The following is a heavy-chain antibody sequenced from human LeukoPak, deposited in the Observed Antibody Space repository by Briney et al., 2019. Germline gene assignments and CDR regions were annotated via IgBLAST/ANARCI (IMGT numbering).Heavy chain of an antibody. D-gene: IGHD6-13*01. CDR2: ISSGGST. V-gene: IGHV3-66*01. CDR3: ARVGRSWYSIYYYYYMDV. J-gene: IGHJ6*03. Sequence: GGSLRLSCAGSGFTVSSNYMSWVRQAPGKGLEWVSGISSGGSTYYADTVKGRFTISRDNSKNTLYLQMNSLRAEDTAVYYCARVGRSWYSIYYYYYMDVWGKGTTVTISS. CDR1: GFTVSSNY.